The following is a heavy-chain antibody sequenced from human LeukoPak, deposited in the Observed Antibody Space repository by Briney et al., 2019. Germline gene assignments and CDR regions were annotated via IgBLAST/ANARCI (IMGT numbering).Heavy chain of an antibody. J-gene: IGHJ4*02. V-gene: IGHV3-74*01. CDR2: ISSDGHST. Sequence: GGSLRLSCAASGFTFSNYWMHWVRQLPVPGKGLVWVSRISSDGHSTRYASPVRGRFTISRDNAKNTLHLQMNSLRAEDTAVYYCARFRPASTPYYFDYWGQGTLVTVSS. CDR3: ARFRPASTPYYFDY. CDR1: GFTFSNYW.